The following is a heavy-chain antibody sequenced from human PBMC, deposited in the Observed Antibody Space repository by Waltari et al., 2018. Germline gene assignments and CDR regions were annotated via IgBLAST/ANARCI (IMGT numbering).Heavy chain of an antibody. D-gene: IGHD3-22*01. Sequence: QVQLVQSGAEVKKPGASVKVSCKASGYTFTSYGITWVRQAPGQGLEWMGRINPNSGGTNYAQKFQGRVTMTRDTSISTAYMELSRLRSDDTAVYYCAREMVSSGYQDYWGQGTLVTVSS. V-gene: IGHV1-2*06. CDR3: AREMVSSGYQDY. CDR1: GYTFTSYG. J-gene: IGHJ4*02. CDR2: INPNSGGT.